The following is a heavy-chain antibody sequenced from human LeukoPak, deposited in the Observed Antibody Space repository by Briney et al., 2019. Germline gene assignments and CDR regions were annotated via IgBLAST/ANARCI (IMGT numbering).Heavy chain of an antibody. CDR1: GFTFSSYG. CDR3: VQWLEYYFDY. V-gene: IGHV3-30*02. Sequence: GGSLRLSCAASGFTFSSYGMHWVRQAPGKGLEWVAFIRYDGSNKYYADSVKGRFTISRDNSKNTQYLQMNSLRAEDTAVYYCVQWLEYYFDYWGQGTLVTVSS. J-gene: IGHJ4*02. CDR2: IRYDGSNK. D-gene: IGHD6-19*01.